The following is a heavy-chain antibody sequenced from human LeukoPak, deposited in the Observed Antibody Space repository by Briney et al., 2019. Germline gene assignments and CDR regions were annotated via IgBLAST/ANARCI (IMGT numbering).Heavy chain of an antibody. CDR2: INPNSGGT. Sequence: ASVKVSRKASGYTFTGYYMHWVRQAPGQGLEWMGWINPNSGGTNYAQKFQGRVTMTRGTSISTAYMELSRLRSDDTAVYYCARDSEEMYYDFWSGYYTFWFDPWGQGTLVTVSS. J-gene: IGHJ5*02. D-gene: IGHD3-3*01. V-gene: IGHV1-2*02. CDR3: ARDSEEMYYDFWSGYYTFWFDP. CDR1: GYTFTGYY.